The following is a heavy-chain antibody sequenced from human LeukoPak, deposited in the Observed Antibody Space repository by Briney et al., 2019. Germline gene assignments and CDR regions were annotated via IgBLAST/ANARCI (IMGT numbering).Heavy chain of an antibody. Sequence: GGSLRLSCAASGFTFSSYAMSWVRQAPGKGLEWVSAISGSGGSTYYADSVKGRFTISRDNSKNTLYLQMNSIRAEDKAVYYCARGYYDDSSGYDYWGQGTLVTVSS. CDR2: ISGSGGST. V-gene: IGHV3-23*01. CDR3: ARGYYDDSSGYDY. J-gene: IGHJ4*02. CDR1: GFTFSSYA. D-gene: IGHD3-22*01.